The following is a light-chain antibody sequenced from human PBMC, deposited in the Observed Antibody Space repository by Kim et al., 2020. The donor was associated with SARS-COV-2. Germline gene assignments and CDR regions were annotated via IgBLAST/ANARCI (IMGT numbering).Light chain of an antibody. CDR1: SLRSYY. CDR3: NSRESSANHWM. Sequence: SSELTQDPAVSVALGQTVRITCQGDSLRSYYASWYQQKPGQAPVLVSYGKNNRPSGIPDRFSGSYSGNTASLTITAAQAEDEADYYCNSRESSANHWMFG. J-gene: IGLJ3*02. CDR2: GKN. V-gene: IGLV3-19*01.